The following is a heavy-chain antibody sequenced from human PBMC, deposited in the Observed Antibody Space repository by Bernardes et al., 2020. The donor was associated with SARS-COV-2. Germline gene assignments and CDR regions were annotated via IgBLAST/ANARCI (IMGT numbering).Heavy chain of an antibody. CDR3: ARHSPGYCSGGSCYNKYYFDY. CDR2: IYYSGST. D-gene: IGHD2-15*01. Sequence: LSLPFPLSFFSLPPLRYYWGWIRQPPGKGLEWIGIIYYSGSTYYNPSLQSRVTISVDTSKNQFSLKLSSVTAADTAVYYCARHSPGYCSGGSCYNKYYFDYWGQGTLVTVSS. J-gene: IGHJ4*02. V-gene: IGHV4-39*01. CDR1: FFSLPPLRYY.